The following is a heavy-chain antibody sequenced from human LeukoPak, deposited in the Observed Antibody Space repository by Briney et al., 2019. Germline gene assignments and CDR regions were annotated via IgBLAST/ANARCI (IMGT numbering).Heavy chain of an antibody. D-gene: IGHD2-15*01. CDR3: ARAYRRGGSYYIDY. V-gene: IGHV4-61*01. J-gene: IGHJ4*02. CDR2: IYYSGST. CDR1: GGSVSSGYDY. Sequence: SETLSLTCTVSGGSVSSGYDYWSWIRQPPGKGLEWLGYIYYSGSTNYNPSLKSRVTISVDTSKNQFSLKVSSVTAADTAVYYCARAYRRGGSYYIDYWGQGTLVTVSS.